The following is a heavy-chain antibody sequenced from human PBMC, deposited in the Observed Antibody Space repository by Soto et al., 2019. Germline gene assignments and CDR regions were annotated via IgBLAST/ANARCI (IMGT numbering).Heavy chain of an antibody. D-gene: IGHD2-15*01. CDR3: AKGVEMDV. V-gene: IGHV3-23*01. Sequence: EVLLLESGGGLVQPGGSLRLSCEASGFSFSSFAMNWVRQAPGKGLEWVSAIGDSGASTYYADSVMGRFTISRDNSRNTPYLHLNSLRAAATAVYYCAKGVEMDVWGNGTTVTVSS. CDR2: IGDSGAST. J-gene: IGHJ6*04. CDR1: GFSFSSFA.